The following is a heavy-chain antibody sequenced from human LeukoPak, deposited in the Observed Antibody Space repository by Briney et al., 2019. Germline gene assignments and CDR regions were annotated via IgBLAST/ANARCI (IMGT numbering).Heavy chain of an antibody. CDR2: IWYDGSNK. J-gene: IGHJ6*03. V-gene: IGHV3-33*01. D-gene: IGHD6-6*01. CDR1: GFTFSSYG. CDR3: ASNLQLTPYYYYYMDV. Sequence: TGGSLRLSCAASGFTFSSYGVHWVRQAPGKGLEWVAVIWYDGSNKYYADSVKGRFTISRDNSKNTLYLQMNSLRAEDTAVYYCASNLQLTPYYYYYMDVWGKGTTVTVSS.